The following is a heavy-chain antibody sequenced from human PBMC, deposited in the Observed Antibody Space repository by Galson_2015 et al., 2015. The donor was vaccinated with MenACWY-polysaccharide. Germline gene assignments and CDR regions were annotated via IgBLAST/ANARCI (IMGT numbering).Heavy chain of an antibody. CDR2: ISDDGSKK. CDR3: ARSRTTGTTKYYYYYMDV. D-gene: IGHD1-1*01. Sequence: VRQAPGKGLQWVAVISDDGSKKYYADSVKGRFTISRDNSKNTLFLQMNSLRAEDTAVYYCARSRTTGTTKYYYYYMDVWGKGTTVTVSS. V-gene: IGHV3-30-3*01. J-gene: IGHJ6*03.